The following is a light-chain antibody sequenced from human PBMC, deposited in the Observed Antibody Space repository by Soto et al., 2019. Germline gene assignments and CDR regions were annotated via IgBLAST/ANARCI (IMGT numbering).Light chain of an antibody. CDR3: QQRSNWNT. J-gene: IGKJ1*01. CDR2: DAS. V-gene: IGKV3-11*01. CDR1: QSVSSY. Sequence: EIVLTQSPATLSLSPGERATLSCRASQSVSSYLAWYQQKPGQAPRLLIYDASNRATGIPARFSGSGSGTDFTLTISSLEPEDFAAYYCQQRSNWNTFGQGTKVDIK.